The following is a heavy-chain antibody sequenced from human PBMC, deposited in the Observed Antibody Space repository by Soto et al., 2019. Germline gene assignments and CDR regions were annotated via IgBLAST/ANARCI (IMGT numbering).Heavy chain of an antibody. CDR3: AKDPGAKRWLQFRDDAFDI. J-gene: IGHJ3*02. Sequence: GRSRRLSCAASGFSFSTYWLHWVSQAPGKGLVWVSPINGDGSSTVYADSVKGRFTISRDNSKNTLYLQMNSLRAEDTAVYYCAKDPGAKRWLQFRDDAFDIWGQGTMVTVSS. V-gene: IGHV3-74*01. CDR1: GFSFSTYW. D-gene: IGHD5-12*01. CDR2: INGDGSST.